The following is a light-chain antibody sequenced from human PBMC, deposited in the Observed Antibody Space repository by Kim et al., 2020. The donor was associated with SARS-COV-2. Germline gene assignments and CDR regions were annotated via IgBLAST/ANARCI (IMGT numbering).Light chain of an antibody. CDR1: QGITSS. CDR2: GAS. CDR3: QQHNSYPLT. V-gene: IGKV1-9*01. J-gene: IGKJ4*01. Sequence: GDRVTINCRARQGITSSLAWYQQQPGKAPNLLIYGASTLQSGVPSRFSGSGSGTDLTLTISSLQPEDFATYYCQQHNSYPLTFGGGTKV.